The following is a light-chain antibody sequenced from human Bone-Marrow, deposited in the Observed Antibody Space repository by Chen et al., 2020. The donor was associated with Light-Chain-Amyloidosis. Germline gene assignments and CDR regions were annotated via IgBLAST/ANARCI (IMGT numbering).Light chain of an antibody. J-gene: IGLJ3*02. CDR3: QVWERGSDRPV. V-gene: IGLV3-21*02. Sequence: SYVLTQPSSVSVAPGQTATIACGGNTIGATSVHWYQQTPGQAPLLVVYDDSDRPSGIPERLSGCKSGNTATLTISRVEAGDEADDYCQVWERGSDRPVLGGGTKLTVL. CDR1: TIGATS. CDR2: DDS.